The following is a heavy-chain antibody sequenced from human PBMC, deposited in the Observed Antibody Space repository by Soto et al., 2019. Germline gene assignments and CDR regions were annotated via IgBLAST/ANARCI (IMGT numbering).Heavy chain of an antibody. Sequence: QVQLVQSGSEVKEPGASVKVSCKASGYTFTGYYVLWVRQAPGQGPECMGWLNPYTGGTNYAQKFQGRVTMTRDTSISTAHMELSKLISDDTAVYYCATQFHHCGGDCYRGPYFGMDVWGQGTTVTVSS. D-gene: IGHD2-21*02. CDR1: GYTFTGYY. J-gene: IGHJ6*02. CDR2: LNPYTGGT. V-gene: IGHV1-2*02. CDR3: ATQFHHCGGDCYRGPYFGMDV.